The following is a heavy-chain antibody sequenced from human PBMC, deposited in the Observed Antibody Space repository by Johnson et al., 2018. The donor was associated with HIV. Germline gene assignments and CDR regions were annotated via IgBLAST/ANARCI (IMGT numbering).Heavy chain of an antibody. J-gene: IGHJ3*02. CDR2: ISSNGGST. V-gene: IGHV3-64*01. CDR1: GFTVSSNY. D-gene: IGHD4-17*01. CDR3: ARESTATRGDAFDI. Sequence: VQLVESGGGLVQPGGSLRLSCAASGFTVSSNYMSWVRQAPGKGLEYVSAISSNGGSTYYANSVKGRFTISRDNSKNTLYLQMGSLRAEDMAVYYCARESTATRGDAFDIWGQGTMVTVSS.